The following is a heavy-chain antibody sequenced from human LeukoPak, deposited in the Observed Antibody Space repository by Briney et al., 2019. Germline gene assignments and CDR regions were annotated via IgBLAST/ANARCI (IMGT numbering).Heavy chain of an antibody. Sequence: GGSLRLSCAAAGFTFSDYGMNWVRQAPGKGLEWVANTKQDGSEKKYVDSVKGRFTISRDNAKKSLYLQMNGLRAEDTAVYYCARGKYDSSGYPLLGFDYWGQGTLVTVSS. CDR1: GFTFSDYG. CDR2: TKQDGSEK. J-gene: IGHJ4*02. D-gene: IGHD3-22*01. CDR3: ARGKYDSSGYPLLGFDY. V-gene: IGHV3-7*01.